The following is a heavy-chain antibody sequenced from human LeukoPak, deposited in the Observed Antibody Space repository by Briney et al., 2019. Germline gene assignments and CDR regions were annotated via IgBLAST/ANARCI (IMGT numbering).Heavy chain of an antibody. V-gene: IGHV3-7*04. CDR2: IKQGESER. CDR1: GFTFSDYY. CDR3: ARGDNSAFDI. Sequence: GGSLRLSCAASGFTFSDYYMSWIRQAPGKGLEWVASIKQGESERYYVDSVNGRFTISRDNAKNSLYLQMNSLRAEDTAVYYCARGDNSAFDIWGQGTMVTVSS. J-gene: IGHJ3*02. D-gene: IGHD3-22*01.